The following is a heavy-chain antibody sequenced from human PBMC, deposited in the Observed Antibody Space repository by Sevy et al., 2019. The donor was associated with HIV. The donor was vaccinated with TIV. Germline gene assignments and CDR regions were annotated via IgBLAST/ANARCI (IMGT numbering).Heavy chain of an antibody. V-gene: IGHV4-34*01. J-gene: IGHJ4*02. CDR1: GGSFSGYY. CDR2: INHSGST. D-gene: IGHD3-22*01. CDR3: ARGARGYYDSSGYVD. Sequence: SETLSLTCAVYGGSFSGYYWSWIRQPPGKGLEWIGEINHSGSTNYNPSLKSRVTISVDTSKNQFSLKLSSVTAADTAVYYCARGARGYYDSSGYVDWGQRTLVTVSS.